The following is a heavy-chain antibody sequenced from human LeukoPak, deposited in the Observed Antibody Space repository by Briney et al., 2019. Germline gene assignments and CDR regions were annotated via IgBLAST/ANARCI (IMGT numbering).Heavy chain of an antibody. V-gene: IGHV3-48*04. CDR2: ISSSGSTI. J-gene: IGHJ6*04. CDR1: GFTFSSYG. D-gene: IGHD3-10*02. CDR3: AELGITMIGGV. Sequence: GGSLRLSCAASGFTFSSYGMNWVRQAPGKGLEWVSYISSSGSTIYYADSVKGRFTISRDNAKNSLYLQMNSLRAEDTAVYYCAELGITMIGGVWGKGTTITISS.